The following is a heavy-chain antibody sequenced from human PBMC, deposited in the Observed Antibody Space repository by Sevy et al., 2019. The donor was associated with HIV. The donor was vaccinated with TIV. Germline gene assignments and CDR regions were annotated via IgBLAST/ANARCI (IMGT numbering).Heavy chain of an antibody. D-gene: IGHD3-16*01. Sequence: GGSLRLSCAASGFTFSANWMNWVRQAPGKGLEWVANIKADGSDKHYVDSVEGRFTISRENAKNLLFLQRNSLRVEDTAVYYCAHETFGRFESWGQGTLVTVSS. CDR3: AHETFGRFES. J-gene: IGHJ4*02. CDR1: GFTFSANW. V-gene: IGHV3-7*01. CDR2: IKADGSDK.